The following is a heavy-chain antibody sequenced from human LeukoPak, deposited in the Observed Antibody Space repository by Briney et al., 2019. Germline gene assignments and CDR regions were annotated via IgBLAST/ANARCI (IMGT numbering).Heavy chain of an antibody. D-gene: IGHD5-12*01. V-gene: IGHV4-30-4*08. Sequence: PSQTLSLTCSVSGGSISSGDYYWSWIRQPPGKGLEWIGYIYYSGSTYCSPPLKSRVTISVDTSKNQFSLKLSSVTAADTAVYYCARTHSDYEYYFDYWGLGTLVTVPS. CDR1: GGSISSGDYY. CDR2: IYYSGST. CDR3: ARTHSDYEYYFDY. J-gene: IGHJ4*02.